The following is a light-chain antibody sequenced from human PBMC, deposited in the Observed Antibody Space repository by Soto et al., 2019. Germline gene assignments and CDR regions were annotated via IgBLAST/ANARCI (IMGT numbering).Light chain of an antibody. Sequence: DIQMTQSPTSLSASVGDRVSITCRASQSISSYLNWYQQKPGKAPKLLIYAASSLQSGVPSRLRGSASGTDFTLNISSLQPDDFATYDCQQSYSAPYSFGEGTKPEIK. J-gene: IGKJ2*01. CDR1: QSISSY. V-gene: IGKV1-39*01. CDR3: QQSYSAPYS. CDR2: AAS.